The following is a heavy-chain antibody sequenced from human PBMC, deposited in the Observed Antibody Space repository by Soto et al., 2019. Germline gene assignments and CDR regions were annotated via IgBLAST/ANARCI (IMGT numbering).Heavy chain of an antibody. D-gene: IGHD3-9*01. J-gene: IGHJ6*01. V-gene: IGHV2-70*01. Sequence: SGPTLVNPTQTLTLTCTFSGFSLSTSGMCVSWIRQPPGKALEWLALIDWDDDKYYSTSLKTRLTISKDTSKNQVVLTMTNMDPVDTATYYCARIRYFDWLNYGMDVWGQGTTVTVSS. CDR3: ARIRYFDWLNYGMDV. CDR1: GFSLSTSGMC. CDR2: IDWDDDK.